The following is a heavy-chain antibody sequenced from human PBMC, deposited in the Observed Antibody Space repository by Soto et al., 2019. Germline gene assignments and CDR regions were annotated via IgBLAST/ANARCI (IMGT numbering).Heavy chain of an antibody. V-gene: IGHV4-4*02. J-gene: IGHJ4*02. CDR1: GVSIDSGYW. CDR3: PRSFGWYALDS. D-gene: IGHD6-19*01. CDR2: MSRGGST. Sequence: PSETLSLTCSVSGVSIDSGYWWGRVRQPPGKDLEWLGDMSRGGSTNYNPSLKSRVTILLDKSKNQFSLSLSFLTAADTATYYCPRSFGWYALDSWGQGILVTVSS.